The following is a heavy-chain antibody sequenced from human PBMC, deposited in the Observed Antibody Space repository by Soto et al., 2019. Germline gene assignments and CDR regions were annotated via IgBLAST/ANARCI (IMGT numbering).Heavy chain of an antibody. CDR2: ISGSGGST. J-gene: IGHJ6*02. D-gene: IGHD3-10*01. CDR1: GFTFSSYA. Sequence: GGSLRLSCAASGFTFSSYAMSWVRQAPGKGLEWVSAISGSGGSTYYADSVKGRFTISRDNSKNTLYLQMNSLRAEDTAVYYCARARRGAPYSYTMDLWGQGTSVTLSS. V-gene: IGHV3-23*01. CDR3: ARARRGAPYSYTMDL.